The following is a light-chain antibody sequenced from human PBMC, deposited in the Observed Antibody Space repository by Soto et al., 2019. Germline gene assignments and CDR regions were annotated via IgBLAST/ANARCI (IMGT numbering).Light chain of an antibody. CDR3: HQYNNWLIT. CDR1: QSVSSD. V-gene: IGKV3-15*01. J-gene: IGKJ5*01. Sequence: EIVMTQSPVTLSVSPGERATLSCRASQSVSSDLAWYQQKPGQAPRLLIYGASTRATGIPARFSGSGSGTEFTLTISSLQSEDFAVYYCHQYNNWLITFGQGTRLEIK. CDR2: GAS.